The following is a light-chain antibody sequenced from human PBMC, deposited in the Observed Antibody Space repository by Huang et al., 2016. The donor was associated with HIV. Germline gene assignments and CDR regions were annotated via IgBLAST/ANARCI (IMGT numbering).Light chain of an antibody. V-gene: IGKV3-15*01. Sequence: ERVLTQSPGTLSASPGERATLSCRTSQGIGNSLAWYQLKPGQAPRLLIYETFIRASDIPARFSGGGSEIDFTLTISGLQSEDSAVYYCQQYHEWPRTFGQGTKVEIK. J-gene: IGKJ2*01. CDR1: QGIGNS. CDR2: ETF. CDR3: QQYHEWPRT.